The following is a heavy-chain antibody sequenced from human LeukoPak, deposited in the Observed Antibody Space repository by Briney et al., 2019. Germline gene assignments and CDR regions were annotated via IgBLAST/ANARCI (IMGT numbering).Heavy chain of an antibody. CDR2: IYYSGST. V-gene: IGHV4-31*03. J-gene: IGHJ4*02. Sequence: SQTLSLTCTVSGGSISSGGYYWSWIRQHPGKGLEWIGYIYYSGSTYYNPSLKSRVTISVDTSKNQFSLKLSSVTAADTAVYYCARVTYDYVWGSDFLDYWGQGTLVTVSS. CDR1: GGSISSGGYY. D-gene: IGHD3-16*01. CDR3: ARVTYDYVWGSDFLDY.